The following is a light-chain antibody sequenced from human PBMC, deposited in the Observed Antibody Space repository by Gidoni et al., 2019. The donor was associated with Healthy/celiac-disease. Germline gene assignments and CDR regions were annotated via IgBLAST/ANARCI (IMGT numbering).Light chain of an antibody. Sequence: DIQMTQSPSSLSASVGDRVTITCRASQSNSSYLNWYQQKPGKAPKLLIYAASSLQGGGPSRCSGSRSGTDFTLTISSLQPEDFATYYCQQSDSTPPLTFGGGTKVEIK. CDR2: AAS. CDR3: QQSDSTPPLT. V-gene: IGKV1-39*01. CDR1: QSNSSY. J-gene: IGKJ4*01.